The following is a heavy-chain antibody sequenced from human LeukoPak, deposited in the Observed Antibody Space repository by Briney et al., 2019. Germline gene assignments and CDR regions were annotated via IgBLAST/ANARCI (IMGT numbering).Heavy chain of an antibody. CDR2: IGVSSNTI. D-gene: IGHD2-21*02. Sequence: GGSLRLSCAASGFTFSSYSMNWVRQAPGKGLEWVSYIGVSSNTIYYADFVKGRFTISRDNAKNSLYLQMSSQRVEDTAVSYCARDCGSDCSQAFDIWGQGTMVTVSS. CDR3: ARDCGSDCSQAFDI. CDR1: GFTFSSYS. J-gene: IGHJ3*02. V-gene: IGHV3-48*01.